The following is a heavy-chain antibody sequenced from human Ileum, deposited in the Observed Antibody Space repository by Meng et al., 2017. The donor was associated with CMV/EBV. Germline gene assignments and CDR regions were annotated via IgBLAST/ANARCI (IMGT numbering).Heavy chain of an antibody. J-gene: IGHJ4*02. V-gene: IGHV4-4*07. Sequence: QRQASGPVCVRPSETLSLACTVSGDSSTSFCWCWIRQPAGRALEWIGRIYHGGSTNYNPSLKSRVTWSIDTSKNQFSIRLTSVTATDTAVYYGARGPEGFADFNFDYWGQGTLVTVSS. CDR2: IYHGGST. CDR1: GDSSTSFC. D-gene: IGHD1-14*01. CDR3: ARGPEGFADFNFDY.